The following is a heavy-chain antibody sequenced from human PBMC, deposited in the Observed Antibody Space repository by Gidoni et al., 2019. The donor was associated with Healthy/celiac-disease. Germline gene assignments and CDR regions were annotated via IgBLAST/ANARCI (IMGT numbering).Heavy chain of an antibody. CDR2: IYYSGST. CDR1: GGSISSYY. CDR3: ARGATYYFDY. V-gene: IGHV4-59*01. Sequence: QLQLQESAPGLVKPSAALFLTCTVTGGSISSYYWSWIRQTPGKGLEWIGYIYYSGSTNYNPSLKSRVTISVDTSKNQFSLKLSSVTAADTAVYYCARGATYYFDYWGQGTLVTVSS. J-gene: IGHJ4*02.